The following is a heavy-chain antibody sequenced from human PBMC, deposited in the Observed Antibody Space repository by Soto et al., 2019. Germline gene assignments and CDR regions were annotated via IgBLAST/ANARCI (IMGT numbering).Heavy chain of an antibody. Sequence: GESLKISCKASGYSFITYWIACVRQMPGKGLEWMVIIHPGDSDTRYSPSVQGQVTISVDKSISTAYLQWSTLKATDTAMYYCGRLYHWNHNYYYGMDVWGQGTTVTVSS. CDR2: IHPGDSDT. D-gene: IGHD1-20*01. CDR3: GRLYHWNHNYYYGMDV. CDR1: GYSFITYW. V-gene: IGHV5-51*01. J-gene: IGHJ6*02.